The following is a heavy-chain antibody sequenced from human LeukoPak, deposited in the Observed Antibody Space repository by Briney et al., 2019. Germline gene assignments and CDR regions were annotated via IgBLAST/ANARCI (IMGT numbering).Heavy chain of an antibody. CDR2: IYSGGST. J-gene: IGHJ4*02. V-gene: IGHV3-66*01. D-gene: IGHD6-19*01. CDR3: ARAHSNSVASDY. Sequence: GGSLRLSCAASGFTVSSNYMSWVRQAPGKGLEWVSVIYSGGSTYYADSVKGRFTISRDNSKNTLYLQMNSLRAEDTAVYYCARAHSNSVASDYWGQGTLVTVSS. CDR1: GFTVSSNY.